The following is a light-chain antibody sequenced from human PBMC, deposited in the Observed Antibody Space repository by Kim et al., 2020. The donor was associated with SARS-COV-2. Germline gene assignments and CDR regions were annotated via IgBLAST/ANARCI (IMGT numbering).Light chain of an antibody. CDR3: QQHNNWPLT. Sequence: VSPGARATLSCRASQTININLAWYQQKPGQAPRLLIAAASTRATVIPARFSGSGSGTEFTLTISSLQSEDFAVYYCQQHNNWPLTFGGGTKVDIK. V-gene: IGKV3-15*01. CDR1: QTININ. J-gene: IGKJ4*01. CDR2: AAS.